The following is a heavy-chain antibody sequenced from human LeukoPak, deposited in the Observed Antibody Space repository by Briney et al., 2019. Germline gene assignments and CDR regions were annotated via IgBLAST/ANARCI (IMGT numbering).Heavy chain of an antibody. D-gene: IGHD3-22*01. J-gene: IGHJ4*02. CDR3: ARGDDSGYYDYFDY. Sequence: GGSLRLSCAASGLTVSSNYMSWVRQAPGKGLEWVSTIYTGGNTYYAASVKGRFTISRDFSKNTVFLHMNSLRAEDTAMYYCARGDDSGYYDYFDYWGQGALVTVSS. CDR1: GLTVSSNY. CDR2: IYTGGNT. V-gene: IGHV3-53*01.